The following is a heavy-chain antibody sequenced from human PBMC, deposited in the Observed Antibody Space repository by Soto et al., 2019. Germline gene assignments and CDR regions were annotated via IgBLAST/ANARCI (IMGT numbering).Heavy chain of an antibody. J-gene: IGHJ1*01. CDR2: ITVNGNT. CDR1: GAYISDFS. V-gene: IGHV4-4*07. CDR3: ARESGENWTYEAH. D-gene: IGHD1-7*01. Sequence: QVQQLESGPGLVKPWDTLSLTCTVSGAYISDFSWSWIRQPAGKGLEWIGRITVNGNTQYNPSFRSGVSMSVDTSRNHFPLNLQSATAADTALYYCARESGENWTYEAHWGQGTLVTVSS.